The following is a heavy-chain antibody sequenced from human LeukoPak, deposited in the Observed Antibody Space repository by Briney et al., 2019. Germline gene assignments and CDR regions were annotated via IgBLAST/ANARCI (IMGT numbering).Heavy chain of an antibody. D-gene: IGHD3-22*01. Sequence: ASVKVSCKAFGGTFSTYVISWVRQASGQGLEWMGGITPIFGTTKYAQKFQGRVTITADESTSTAYMELSSLRSEDTAVYYCARDAAIYDSSGYYYLWWGQGTLVTVSS. CDR2: ITPIFGTT. CDR3: ARDAAIYDSSGYYYLW. CDR1: GGTFSTYV. J-gene: IGHJ4*02. V-gene: IGHV1-69*13.